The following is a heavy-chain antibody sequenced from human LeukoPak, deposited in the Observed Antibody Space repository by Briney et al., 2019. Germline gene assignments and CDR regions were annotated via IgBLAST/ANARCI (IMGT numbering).Heavy chain of an antibody. D-gene: IGHD6-19*01. V-gene: IGHV3-7*01. J-gene: IGHJ5*02. Sequence: GGSLRLSCAASGFTFDTYAMNWVRQAPGKGLEWVANIKQDGSEKYYVDSVKGRFTISRDNAKNSLHLQMNSLRAEDTAVYYCARDLGRSSGSAPFDPWGQGTLVTVSS. CDR1: GFTFDTYA. CDR3: ARDLGRSSGSAPFDP. CDR2: IKQDGSEK.